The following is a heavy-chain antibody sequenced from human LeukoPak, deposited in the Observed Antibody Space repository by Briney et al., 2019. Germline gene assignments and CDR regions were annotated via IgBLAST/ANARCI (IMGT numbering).Heavy chain of an antibody. D-gene: IGHD6-13*01. J-gene: IGHJ4*02. Sequence: GGSLRLSCAASGFTFSTYTMNWVRQAPGKGLEWVSSISSSSSYIYYADSVKGRFTISRDNAKNSLYLQMNSLRAEDTAVYYCARGGSSSSWYIHYWGQGTLVTVSS. CDR3: ARGGSSSSWYIHY. CDR2: ISSSSSYI. CDR1: GFTFSTYT. V-gene: IGHV3-21*01.